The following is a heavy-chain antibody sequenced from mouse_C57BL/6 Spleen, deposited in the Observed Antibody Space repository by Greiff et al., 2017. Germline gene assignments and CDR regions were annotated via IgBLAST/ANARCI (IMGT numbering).Heavy chain of an antibody. CDR3: ASGGVRLGYFDV. CDR2: ISSGSSTI. V-gene: IGHV5-17*01. CDR1: GFTFSDYG. Sequence: EVKVVESGGGLVKPGGSLKLSCAASGFTFSDYGMHWVRQAPEKGLEWVAYISSGSSTIYYADTVKGRFTISRDNAKNTLFLQMTSLRSEDTAMYYCASGGVRLGYFDVWGTGTTVTGSS. J-gene: IGHJ1*03. D-gene: IGHD2-14*01.